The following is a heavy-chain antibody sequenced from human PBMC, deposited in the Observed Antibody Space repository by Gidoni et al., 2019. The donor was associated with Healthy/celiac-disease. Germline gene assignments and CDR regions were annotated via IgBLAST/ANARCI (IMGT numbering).Heavy chain of an antibody. Sequence: QVQLQQWGAGLLKPSETLSLTCAVYGGSFSGYYWSWIRQPPGKGLEWIGEINHSGSTNYNPSLKSRVTISVDTSKNQFSLKLSSVTAADTAVYYCARRLLWFGETIAGGWFDPWGQGTLVTVSS. D-gene: IGHD3-10*01. CDR3: ARRLLWFGETIAGGWFDP. CDR1: GGSFSGYY. J-gene: IGHJ5*02. V-gene: IGHV4-34*01. CDR2: INHSGST.